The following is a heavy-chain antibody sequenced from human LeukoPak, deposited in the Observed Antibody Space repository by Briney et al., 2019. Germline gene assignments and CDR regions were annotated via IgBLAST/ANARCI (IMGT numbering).Heavy chain of an antibody. CDR3: ARVEGGSHSADY. J-gene: IGHJ4*02. CDR2: ISSSSYT. Sequence: PGGSLRLSCAASGFTFSSYSMNWVRQAPGKGLEWVSYISSSSYTNYADSVKGRFTISRDNAKNSLYLQMNSLRAEDTAVYYCARVEGGSHSADYWGQGTLVTVSS. CDR1: GFTFSSYS. D-gene: IGHD1-26*01. V-gene: IGHV3-21*05.